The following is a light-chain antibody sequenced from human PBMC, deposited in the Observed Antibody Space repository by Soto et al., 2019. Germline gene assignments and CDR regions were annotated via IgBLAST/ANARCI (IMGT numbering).Light chain of an antibody. CDR1: QSVSSY. CDR2: DAS. Sequence: EIVLTQSPATLSLSPGERATLSCRASQSVSSYLAWYQQKPGQAPRLLLYDASNRATGIPARYSGSGSGTGFTLTISSLEPEDFAVYYCQQRSNWPPGYTFGQGTKLEIK. J-gene: IGKJ2*01. CDR3: QQRSNWPPGYT. V-gene: IGKV3-11*01.